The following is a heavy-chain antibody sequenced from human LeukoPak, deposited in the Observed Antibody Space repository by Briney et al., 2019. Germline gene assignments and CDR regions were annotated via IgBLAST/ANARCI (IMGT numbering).Heavy chain of an antibody. V-gene: IGHV3-74*01. Sequence: PGGSLRLSCAASGFTFSSYWMHWVRQAPGKGLVWVSRINSDGRGTTYADSVKGRFTISRDNAKNTLYLQVNSLRAEDTAVYYCANRLWFGLNYWGQGTLVTVSS. D-gene: IGHD3-10*01. CDR1: GFTFSSYW. CDR3: ANRLWFGLNY. J-gene: IGHJ4*02. CDR2: INSDGRGT.